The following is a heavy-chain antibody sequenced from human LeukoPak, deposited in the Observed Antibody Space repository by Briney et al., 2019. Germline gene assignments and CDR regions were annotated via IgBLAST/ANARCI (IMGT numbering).Heavy chain of an antibody. D-gene: IGHD3-22*01. Sequence: PSETLSLTCTVSGGSISSSSYYWGWIRQPAGKGLEWIGRIYTSGSTNYNPSLKSRVTISVDTSKNQFSLKLSSVTAADTAVYYCATRIYYYDSSGYSADFDYWGQGTLVTVSS. CDR1: GGSISSSSYY. CDR2: IYTSGST. J-gene: IGHJ4*02. CDR3: ATRIYYYDSSGYSADFDY. V-gene: IGHV4-61*02.